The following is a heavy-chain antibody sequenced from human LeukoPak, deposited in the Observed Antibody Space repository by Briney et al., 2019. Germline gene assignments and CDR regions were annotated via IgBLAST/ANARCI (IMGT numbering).Heavy chain of an antibody. D-gene: IGHD6-19*01. CDR1: GGSFSGYY. V-gene: IGHV4-34*01. CDR2: INHSGST. Sequence: PSETLSLTCAVYGGSFSGYYWSWIRQPPGKGLEWIGEINHSGSTNYNPSLKSRVTISVDTSKNQFSLKLSSVTAADTAVYYCARGGRGQWLVWGSFWFDPWGQGTLVTVSS. J-gene: IGHJ5*02. CDR3: ARGGRGQWLVWGSFWFDP.